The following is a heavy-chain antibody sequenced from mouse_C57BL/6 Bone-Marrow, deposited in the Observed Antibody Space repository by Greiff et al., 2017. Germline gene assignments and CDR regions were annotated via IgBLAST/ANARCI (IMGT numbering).Heavy chain of an antibody. CDR2: IYPRSGYT. CDR3: AGGYTAWFAY. Sequence: VQLQQSGAELARPGASVKLSCKASGYTFTSYGISWVKQRTGQGLEWIGDIYPRSGYTYYNEKFKGKATLTADKSSSTAYMELQILTSEDSAVYFYAGGYTAWFAYWGQGTLGTVSA. J-gene: IGHJ3*01. D-gene: IGHD2-2*01. CDR1: GYTFTSYG. V-gene: IGHV1-81*01.